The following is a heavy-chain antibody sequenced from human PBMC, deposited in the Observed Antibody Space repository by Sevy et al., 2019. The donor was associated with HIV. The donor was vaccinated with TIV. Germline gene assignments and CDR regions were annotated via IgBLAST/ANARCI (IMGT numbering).Heavy chain of an antibody. Sequence: QLGGSLRLSCAASGFSFSNYWMHWVRQAPGKGLVWVSRINNDGSTTSYADSVKGRFTISRDNAKNTLYLQMNSLRAEDTAVYYCAGDYYDSKGMDVWGQGTTVTVSS. D-gene: IGHD3-22*01. CDR1: GFSFSNYW. CDR3: AGDYYDSKGMDV. CDR2: INNDGSTT. J-gene: IGHJ6*02. V-gene: IGHV3-74*01.